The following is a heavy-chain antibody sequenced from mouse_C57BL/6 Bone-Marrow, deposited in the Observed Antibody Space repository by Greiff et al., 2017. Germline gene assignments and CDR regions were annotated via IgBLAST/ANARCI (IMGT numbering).Heavy chain of an antibody. CDR2: IYPRSGNT. CDR1: GYTFTSYG. V-gene: IGHV1-81*01. D-gene: IGHD3-2*02. CDR3: ARIQLRLAWFAY. Sequence: VQLQQSGAELARPGASVKLSCKASGYTFTSYGISWVKQRTGQGLEWIGEIYPRSGNTYYNEKFKGKATLTADKSSSTAYMELRSLTSEDSAVYFCARIQLRLAWFAYWGQGTLVTVSA. J-gene: IGHJ3*01.